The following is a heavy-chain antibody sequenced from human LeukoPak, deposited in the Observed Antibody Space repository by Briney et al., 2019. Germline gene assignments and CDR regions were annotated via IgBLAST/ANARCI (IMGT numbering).Heavy chain of an antibody. V-gene: IGHV1-69*06. CDR1: GYTFTSYD. Sequence: ASVKVSRKASGYTFTSYDINWVRQAPGQGLEWMGGIIPIFGTANYAQKFQGRVTITADKSTSTAYMELSSLRSEDTAVYYCAREAPSCSGGSCYGDYFDYWGQGTLVTVSS. CDR3: AREAPSCSGGSCYGDYFDY. CDR2: IIPIFGTA. D-gene: IGHD2-15*01. J-gene: IGHJ4*02.